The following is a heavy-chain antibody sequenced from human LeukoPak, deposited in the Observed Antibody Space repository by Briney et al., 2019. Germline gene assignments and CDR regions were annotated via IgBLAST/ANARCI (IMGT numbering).Heavy chain of an antibody. CDR1: GGAINSYH. J-gene: IGHJ4*02. CDR3: ARGRAAADFDY. D-gene: IGHD6-13*01. V-gene: IGHV4-59*01. CDR2: IYYIGSP. Sequence: SETLSLTCTVSGGAINSYHWTWIRQPPGKGLEWIASIYYIGSPKYNPSLESRVTISVDTSKNQFSLKLSSVTAADTAVYYCARGRAAADFDYWGQGTLVTVSS.